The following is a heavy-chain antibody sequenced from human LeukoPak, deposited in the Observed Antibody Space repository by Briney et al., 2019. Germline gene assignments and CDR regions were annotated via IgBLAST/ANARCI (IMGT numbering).Heavy chain of an antibody. Sequence: GASVKVSCKASGYTFTGYYMHWVRQAPGQGLEWMGWINPNSGVTNYAQRFQGRVTMTRDTSISTAYMELSRLRSDDTAVYYCARERDSSGYYRAAFDIWGQGSMVTVSS. CDR3: ARERDSSGYYRAAFDI. CDR2: INPNSGVT. CDR1: GYTFTGYY. J-gene: IGHJ3*02. D-gene: IGHD3-22*01. V-gene: IGHV1-2*02.